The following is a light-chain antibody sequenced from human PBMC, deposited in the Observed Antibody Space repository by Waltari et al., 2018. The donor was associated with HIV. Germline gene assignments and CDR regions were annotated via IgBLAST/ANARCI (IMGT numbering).Light chain of an antibody. CDR1: NIGGKL. J-gene: IGLJ2*01. CDR3: QVWVDSRDVAVI. Sequence: SYALTQPPSVSVAPGKTARITCGGDNIGGKLVHWYQQKPGQAPVLVICDDSDRPSGSPERFSGSNSGNTATLTISRVEGGDEADYYCQVWVDSRDVAVIFGGGTKLTVL. CDR2: DDS. V-gene: IGLV3-21*04.